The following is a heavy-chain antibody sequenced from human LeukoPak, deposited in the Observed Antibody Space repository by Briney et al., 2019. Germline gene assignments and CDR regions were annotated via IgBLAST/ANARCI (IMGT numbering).Heavy chain of an antibody. CDR1: RFTFRSDS. D-gene: IGHD3-3*01. V-gene: IGHV3-30*04. J-gene: IGHJ4*02. CDR3: ARETGVDNFWSGRQNLCYFDY. CDR2: ISSDGNSK. Sequence: GGSLRLSCAASRFTFRSDSMHWVRQAPGKGLEWVAVISSDGNSKNYADSVRGRFTISRDNSKNTLYLQLNSLRDEDTAVYYCARETGVDNFWSGRQNLCYFDYWGQGTLVIVSS.